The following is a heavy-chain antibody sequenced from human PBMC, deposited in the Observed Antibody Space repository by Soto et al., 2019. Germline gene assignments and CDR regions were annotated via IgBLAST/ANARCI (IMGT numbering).Heavy chain of an antibody. J-gene: IGHJ6*03. V-gene: IGHV1-18*01. D-gene: IGHD3-10*01. CDR2: ISAYNGDT. CDR1: GNTCTCRG. Sequence: GASVRVSCRASGNTCTCRGISWARQAPGQGLEWVGWISAYNGDTKYAEHFQGRVTMTTDTSTSTAYMEVRSLRSDDTAVYYCARDIKMVRGPPHHHYNMDLWGKGTTVTVS. CDR3: ARDIKMVRGPPHHHYNMDL.